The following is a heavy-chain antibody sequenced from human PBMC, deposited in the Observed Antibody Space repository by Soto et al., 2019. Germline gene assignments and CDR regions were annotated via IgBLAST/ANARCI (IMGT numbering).Heavy chain of an antibody. CDR1: RFTFSTYE. Sequence: GGSLRLSCAASRFTFSTYEMNWVRQAPGKGLEWVSYISSSGNTVYYADSVKGRFTISRDNTRNSLYLQMNSLRDEDTALYYCVRYCSTTLCNGVATRTFDYWGQGTLVTVSS. D-gene: IGHD2-2*01. J-gene: IGHJ4*02. CDR3: VRYCSTTLCNGVATRTFDY. CDR2: ISSSGNTV. V-gene: IGHV3-48*03.